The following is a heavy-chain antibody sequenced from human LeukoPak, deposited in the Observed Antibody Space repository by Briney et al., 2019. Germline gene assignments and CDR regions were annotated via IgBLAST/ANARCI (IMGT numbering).Heavy chain of an antibody. V-gene: IGHV4-30-4*08. D-gene: IGHD3-10*01. J-gene: IGHJ4*02. Sequence: ASETLSLTCTVSGGYISTSNYYWGWIRQSPGKGLEWIGNIYYSGSTYYNPSLKSRVTISVDTSKNQFSLKLSSVTAADTAVYYCARERMVRGVIEGIDYWGQGTLVTVSS. CDR3: ARERMVRGVIEGIDY. CDR1: GGYISTSNYY. CDR2: IYYSGST.